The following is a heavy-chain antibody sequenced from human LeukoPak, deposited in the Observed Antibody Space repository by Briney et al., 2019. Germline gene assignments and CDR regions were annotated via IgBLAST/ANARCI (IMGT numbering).Heavy chain of an antibody. Sequence: QPGGSLRLSCAASGFTFDDYGMSWVRQAPGKGLEWVSGINWNGGSTGYADSVKGRFTISRDNAKNSLYLQMNSLRAEDTALYYCARESYDILTGYYNVDYWGQGTLATVSS. CDR3: ARESYDILTGYYNVDY. V-gene: IGHV3-20*04. D-gene: IGHD3-9*01. CDR1: GFTFDDYG. CDR2: INWNGGST. J-gene: IGHJ4*02.